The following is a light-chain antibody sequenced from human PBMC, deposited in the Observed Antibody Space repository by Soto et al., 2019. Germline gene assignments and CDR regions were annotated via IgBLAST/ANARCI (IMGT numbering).Light chain of an antibody. V-gene: IGKV3-20*01. CDR2: GAS. CDR3: QQYGSSHTWT. CDR1: QSVSSSY. Sequence: EMVLTQSPGTLSLSPGERATLSCRASQSVSSSYLACYHHKPGQAPMLLIYGASSRATGIPDRFSGSGSGTDFTLTISRLEPEDFAVYYCQQYGSSHTWTFGQGTKVDIK. J-gene: IGKJ1*01.